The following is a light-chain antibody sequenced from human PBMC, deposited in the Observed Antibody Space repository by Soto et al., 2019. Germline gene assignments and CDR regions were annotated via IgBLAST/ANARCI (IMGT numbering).Light chain of an antibody. J-gene: IGKJ5*01. CDR2: DAS. CDR1: QGISNG. CDR3: QQSETYPLT. V-gene: IGKV1-13*02. Sequence: IQLTQSPSSLSASVGDRVTITCRASQGISNGLSWYQHKPGKAPNLLIYDASTLMSGVPSRFSGSGSGTEFTLTISSLQPGDFATYYCQQSETYPLTFGQGTRLEIK.